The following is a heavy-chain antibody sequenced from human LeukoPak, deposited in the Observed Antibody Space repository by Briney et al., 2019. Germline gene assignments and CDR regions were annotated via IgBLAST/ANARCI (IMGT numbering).Heavy chain of an antibody. V-gene: IGHV3-43*01. J-gene: IGHJ6*04. CDR1: GFTFDDYL. D-gene: IGHD3-10*02. CDR3: AELGITMIGGV. CDR2: ISWDGDTT. Sequence: GGSLRLSCAASGFTFDDYLIHWVRQAPGKGLEWVSLISWDGDTTYYADSVKGRFTISRDNAKNSLYLQMNSLRAEDTAVYYCAELGITMIGGVWGKGTTVTISS.